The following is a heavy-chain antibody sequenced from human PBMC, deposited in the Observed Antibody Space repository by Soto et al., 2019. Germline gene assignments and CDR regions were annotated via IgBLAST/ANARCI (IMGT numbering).Heavy chain of an antibody. V-gene: IGHV1-69*06. CDR3: ARAPGSYGYGFDY. CDR1: GGTFSSYS. Sequence: SVKVSCKASGGTFSSYSISWVLQAPGQGLEWMGGIIPIFGTANYAQKFQGRVTITADKSTSTAYMELSSLRSEDTAVYYCARAPGSYGYGFDYWGQGTLVTVSS. CDR2: IIPIFGTA. J-gene: IGHJ4*02. D-gene: IGHD5-18*01.